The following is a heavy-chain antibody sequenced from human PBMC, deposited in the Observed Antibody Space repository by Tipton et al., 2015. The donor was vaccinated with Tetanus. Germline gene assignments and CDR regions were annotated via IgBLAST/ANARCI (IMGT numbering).Heavy chain of an antibody. CDR3: VRSSPIRVADKWGVDWFDP. J-gene: IGHJ5*02. CDR1: GGSISGRNYY. CDR2: VYYSGNT. D-gene: IGHD6-19*01. V-gene: IGHV4-39*07. Sequence: TLSLTCSVSGGSISGRNYYWGWIRQPPGKGLEFIGRVYYSGNTYYNPSLKSRVTMSVDTSKNQFSLRLNSVTAADTAMYYCVRSSPIRVADKWGVDWFDPWGQGTLVTVSS.